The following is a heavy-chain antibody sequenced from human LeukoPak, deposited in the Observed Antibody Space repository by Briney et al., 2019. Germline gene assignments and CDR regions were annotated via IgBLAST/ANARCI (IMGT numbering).Heavy chain of an antibody. J-gene: IGHJ4*02. V-gene: IGHV1-46*03. CDR2: INPSGGST. Sequence: GSSVKVSCKASGYTFTSYYMHWVRQAPGQGLEWIGIINPSGGSTSYAQKFQGRVTMTRDTSTSTAYMELSSLRSEDTAVYYCASLGSVAGTKMPNDYWGQGTLVTVSS. D-gene: IGHD6-19*01. CDR1: GYTFTSYY. CDR3: ASLGSVAGTKMPNDY.